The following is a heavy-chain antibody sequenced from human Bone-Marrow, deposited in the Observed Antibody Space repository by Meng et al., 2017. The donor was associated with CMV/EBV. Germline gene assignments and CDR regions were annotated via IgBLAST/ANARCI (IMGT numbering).Heavy chain of an antibody. CDR3: ARGFDP. CDR1: GGSISSSRYY. CDR2: IYFSGTT. V-gene: IGHV4-39*07. J-gene: IGHJ5*02. Sequence: GSLRLSCTVPGGSISSSRYYWGWIRQPPGKGLEWIGSIYFSGTTYYNPSLESRVTISVDTSKNQFSLKLTSVPAADTAMYYCARGFDPWGQGTLVTVSS.